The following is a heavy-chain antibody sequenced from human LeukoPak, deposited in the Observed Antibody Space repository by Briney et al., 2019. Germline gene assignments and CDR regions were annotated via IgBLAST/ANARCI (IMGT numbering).Heavy chain of an antibody. CDR1: NGPINTYQ. J-gene: IGHJ4*02. CDR3: ARESVVRGVIFD. CDR2: IYYSGST. V-gene: IGHV4-59*01. D-gene: IGHD3-10*01. Sequence: SETLSLTCTVSNGPINTYQWTWVRQPPGKGLEWIGYIYYSGSTNYNPSLKSRVTISVDTSKNQFSLKLSSVTAADTAVYYCARESVVRGVIFDWGQGTLVTVSS.